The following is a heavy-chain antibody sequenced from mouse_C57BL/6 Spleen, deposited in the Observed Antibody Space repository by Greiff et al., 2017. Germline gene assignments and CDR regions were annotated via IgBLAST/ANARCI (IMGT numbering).Heavy chain of an antibody. V-gene: IGHV1-64*01. Sequence: QVQLQQPGAELVKPGASVKLSCKASGYTFTSYWMHWVKQRPGQGLEWIGMIHPTSGSTNYNEKFKSKATLTVDKSSSTAYMQLSSLTSEDSAVYYCAREGDSDGNYDYAMDYWGQGTSVTVSS. CDR1: GYTFTSYW. D-gene: IGHD2-1*01. CDR2: IHPTSGST. J-gene: IGHJ4*01. CDR3: AREGDSDGNYDYAMDY.